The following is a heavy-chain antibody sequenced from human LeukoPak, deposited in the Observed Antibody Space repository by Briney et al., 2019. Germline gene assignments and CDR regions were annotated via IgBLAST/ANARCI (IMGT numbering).Heavy chain of an antibody. V-gene: IGHV4-39*01. CDR3: ARYSSGWSY. CDR1: GGSISSSSYY. J-gene: IGHJ4*02. Sequence: SETLSLTCTVSGGSISSSSYYWGWIRQPPGKGLEWIGSIYYSGTTYYNPSLKSRVTISVDTSKNQFSLKLSSVTAADTAVYYCARYSSGWSYWGQGTLVTVSS. D-gene: IGHD6-19*01. CDR2: IYYSGTT.